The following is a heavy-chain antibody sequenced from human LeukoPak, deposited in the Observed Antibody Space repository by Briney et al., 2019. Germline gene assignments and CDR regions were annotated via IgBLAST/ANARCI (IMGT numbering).Heavy chain of an antibody. CDR1: GFTFSSYA. CDR3: ARQSGWRSYFDH. CDR2: ISDSGGST. D-gene: IGHD6-19*01. V-gene: IGHV3-23*01. J-gene: IGHJ4*02. Sequence: PGGSLRLSCAAAGFTFSSYAMSWVRQAPGKGLEWVSTISDSGGSTYYADSVKGRLTISRDNSKNTVYLQMNSLRAEDAAVYYCARQSGWRSYFDHWGQGTLVTVSS.